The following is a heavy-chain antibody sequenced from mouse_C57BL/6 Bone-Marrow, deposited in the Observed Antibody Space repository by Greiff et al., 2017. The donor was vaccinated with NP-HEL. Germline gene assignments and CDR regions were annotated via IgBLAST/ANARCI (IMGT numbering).Heavy chain of an antibody. J-gene: IGHJ2*01. Sequence: QVQLQQSGAELVRPGASVTLSCKASGYTFTDYEMHWVKQTPVHGLEWIGAIDPETGGTAYNQKFKGKAILTADKSSSTAYMELRSLTSEDSAVYYCTRRIDYYGSSYPFDYWGQGTTLTVSS. CDR2: IDPETGGT. CDR3: TRRIDYYGSSYPFDY. V-gene: IGHV1-15*01. D-gene: IGHD1-1*01. CDR1: GYTFTDYE.